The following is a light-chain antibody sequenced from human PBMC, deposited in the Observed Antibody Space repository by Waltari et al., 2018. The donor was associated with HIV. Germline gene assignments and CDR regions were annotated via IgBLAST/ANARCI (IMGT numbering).Light chain of an antibody. CDR1: NSDIGGSNY. CDR2: EVT. J-gene: IGLJ3*02. V-gene: IGLV2-14*01. Sequence: QSALTQPASVSGSPGQSITISCTGTNSDIGGSNYVSWYQHHPGKAPKLLIYEVTHRPSGISYRFSGSKSGNTASMTISGLQAEDEADYYCSSYTTTTTILFGGGTKVTVL. CDR3: SSYTTTTTIL.